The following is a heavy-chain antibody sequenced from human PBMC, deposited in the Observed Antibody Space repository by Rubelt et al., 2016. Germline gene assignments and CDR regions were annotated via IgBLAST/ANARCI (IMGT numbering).Heavy chain of an antibody. CDR2: INPNSGGT. D-gene: IGHD6-6*01. J-gene: IGHJ4*02. CDR1: GGTFSSYA. V-gene: IGHV1-2*06. Sequence: QVQLVQSGAEVKKPGSSVKVSCKASGGTFSSYAISWVRQAPGQGLEWMGRINPNSGGTNYAKKFQGRVTMTRDTSISTAYMELSRLRSDDTAVYYCARDREAAHLDYWGQGTLVTVSS. CDR3: ARDREAAHLDY.